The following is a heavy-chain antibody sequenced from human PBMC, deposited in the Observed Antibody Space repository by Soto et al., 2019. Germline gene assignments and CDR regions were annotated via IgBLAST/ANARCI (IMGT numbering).Heavy chain of an antibody. V-gene: IGHV3-48*02. Sequence: EMQLVESGGGLVQPGESLRLYCVASGFTFTIYSMNWVRQAPGKGVEWISYINHAGTSVYYSDCVKGRFPISRDNAQNSLYLQMNSLRDEDTALYYCARDRHWEHWQGPHDACEIWGEGTMVTATS. CDR2: INHAGTSV. D-gene: IGHD1-26*01. CDR1: GFTFTIYS. J-gene: IGHJ3*02. CDR3: ARDRHWEHWQGPHDACEI.